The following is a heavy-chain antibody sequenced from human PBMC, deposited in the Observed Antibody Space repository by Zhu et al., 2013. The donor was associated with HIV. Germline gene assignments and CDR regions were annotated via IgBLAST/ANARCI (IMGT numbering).Heavy chain of an antibody. V-gene: IGHV1-8*02. Sequence: QVQLAQSGAEVKKPGSSVKVSCKASGGTFSSSAISWVRQAPGQGLEWMGWMNPNSGNTGYAQKFQGRVTMTRNTSISTAYMELSSLRSEDTAVYYCARPIRRWLVGATRKAYYFDYWGQGTLVTVSS. J-gene: IGHJ4*02. CDR2: MNPNSGNT. CDR1: GGTFSSSA. CDR3: ARPIRRWLVGATRKAYYFDY. D-gene: IGHD1-26*01.